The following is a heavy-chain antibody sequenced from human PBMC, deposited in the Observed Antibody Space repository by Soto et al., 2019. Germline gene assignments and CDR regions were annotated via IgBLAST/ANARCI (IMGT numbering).Heavy chain of an antibody. CDR1: GFTFSDYY. D-gene: IGHD2-15*01. J-gene: IGHJ1*01. CDR3: ARDSCSGGSCSGAAHVQH. Sequence: QVQLVESGGGLVKPGGSLRLSCAASGFTFSDYYMSWIRQAPGKGLEWVSYISSSSSYTNSADSVKGRFTNSRDNGKKSLYLQMNSLRADDTAVYYCARDSCSGGSCSGAAHVQHWGQGTLVTVSS. V-gene: IGHV3-11*05. CDR2: ISSSSSYT.